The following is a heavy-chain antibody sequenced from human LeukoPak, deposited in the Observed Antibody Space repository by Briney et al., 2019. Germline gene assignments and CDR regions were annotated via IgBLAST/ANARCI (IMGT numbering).Heavy chain of an antibody. D-gene: IGHD1-26*01. CDR2: IYTSGST. CDR1: GGSISSSSYS. CDR3: SSGSYDHDAFDI. Sequence: PSETLSLTCTVSGGSISSSSYSWSWIRQPAGKGLEWIGRIYTSGSTNYNPSLKSRVTMSVDTSKNQFSLKLSSVTAADTAVYYCSSGSYDHDAFDIWGQGTMVTVSS. V-gene: IGHV4-61*02. J-gene: IGHJ3*02.